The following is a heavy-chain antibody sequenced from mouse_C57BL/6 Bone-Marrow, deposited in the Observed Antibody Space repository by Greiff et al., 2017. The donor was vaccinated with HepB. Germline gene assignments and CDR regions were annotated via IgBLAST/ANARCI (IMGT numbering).Heavy chain of an antibody. CDR2: ILPGSGST. D-gene: IGHD1-1*01. Sequence: QVQLKESGAELMKPGASVKLSCKATGYTFTGYWIEWVKQRPGHGLEWIGEILPGSGSTNYNEKFKGKATFTADTSSNTAYMQLSSLTTEYSAIYYCARTKFNSCYYYGFAYWGQGTLVTVSA. CDR1: GYTFTGYW. CDR3: ARTKFNSCYYYGFAY. J-gene: IGHJ3*01. V-gene: IGHV1-9*01.